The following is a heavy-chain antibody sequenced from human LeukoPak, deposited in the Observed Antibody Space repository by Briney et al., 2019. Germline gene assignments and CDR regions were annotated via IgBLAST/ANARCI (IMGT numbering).Heavy chain of an antibody. D-gene: IGHD3-22*01. CDR3: ARGGGYYYYDSSGYYYY. Sequence: SETLSLTCAVYGGSFSGYYWSWIRQPPGKGLEWIGEINHSGSTNYNPSLKSRVTISVDSSKNQFSLKLSSVTAADTAVYYCARGGGYYYYDSSGYYYYWGQGTLVTVSS. J-gene: IGHJ4*02. CDR2: INHSGST. CDR1: GGSFSGYY. V-gene: IGHV4-34*01.